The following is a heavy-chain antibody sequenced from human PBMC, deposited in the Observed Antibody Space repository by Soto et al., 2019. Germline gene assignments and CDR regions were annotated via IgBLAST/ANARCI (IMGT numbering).Heavy chain of an antibody. Sequence: EVQLVESGGGLVQPGGSLRLSCAASGFPFSNYWIHWVRQAPGKGLVWVSRINSDGRSTTYADSVKGRCTISRDNAKDTLYLQMNSLRAEDTAVYYCARHGSGSYFDYWGQGTLVTVYS. V-gene: IGHV3-74*01. CDR1: GFPFSNYW. J-gene: IGHJ4*02. CDR2: INSDGRST. D-gene: IGHD3-10*01. CDR3: ARHGSGSYFDY.